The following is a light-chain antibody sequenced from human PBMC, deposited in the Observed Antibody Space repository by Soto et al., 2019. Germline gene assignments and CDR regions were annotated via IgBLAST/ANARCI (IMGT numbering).Light chain of an antibody. J-gene: IGKJ3*01. CDR3: QQYGSSFT. CDR2: DGS. CDR1: QSINNY. V-gene: IGKV3-20*01. Sequence: IVLTQSPDTLSLSPGDRATLSCRASQSINNYLAWYQQKPGQAPRLLIYDGSNRAAGIPDRFSGSGSGTDFTLTISRLEPEDFAVYYCQQYGSSFTFGPGTKVDIK.